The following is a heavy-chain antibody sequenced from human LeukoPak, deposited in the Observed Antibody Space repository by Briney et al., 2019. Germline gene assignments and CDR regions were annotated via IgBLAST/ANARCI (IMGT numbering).Heavy chain of an antibody. V-gene: IGHV4-4*09. Sequence: SETLSLTCTVSGGSISSYYWSWIRQPPGQGLGWIGYIYTSGSTNYNPPLMSQVTISVDTSKNQFSLKLSSVTAADTAVYYCARQAGNWNFDYWGQGTLVTVSS. D-gene: IGHD1-1*01. J-gene: IGHJ4*02. CDR1: GGSISSYY. CDR3: ARQAGNWNFDY. CDR2: IYTSGST.